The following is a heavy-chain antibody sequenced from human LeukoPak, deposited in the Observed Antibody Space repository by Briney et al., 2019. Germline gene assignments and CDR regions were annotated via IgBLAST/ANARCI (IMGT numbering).Heavy chain of an antibody. Sequence: GGSLRLSCVASGLPIADFAMHWVRQAPGKGLEWVSLISGDGVSIFYADSVKGRFSISRDNSKNSLSLEMNSLRTEDTAMYYCASESGKFDYWGQGTLVAVSS. V-gene: IGHV3-43*02. CDR3: ASESGKFDY. CDR2: ISGDGVSI. CDR1: GLPIADFA. J-gene: IGHJ4*02.